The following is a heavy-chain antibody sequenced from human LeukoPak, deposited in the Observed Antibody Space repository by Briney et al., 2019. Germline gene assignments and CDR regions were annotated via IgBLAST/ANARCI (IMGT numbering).Heavy chain of an antibody. CDR3: ARDPTGYRGYYFDY. D-gene: IGHD5-12*01. Sequence: PGGSLRLSCAASGFTVSSNYMSWVRQAPGQGLEWVSSISGSGASTYYADSVKGRLTISRDNSKNTLYLHMNSLRAKDAAVYYCARDPTGYRGYYFDYWGQGTLVTVSP. CDR1: GFTVSSNY. J-gene: IGHJ4*02. V-gene: IGHV3-23*01. CDR2: ISGSGAST.